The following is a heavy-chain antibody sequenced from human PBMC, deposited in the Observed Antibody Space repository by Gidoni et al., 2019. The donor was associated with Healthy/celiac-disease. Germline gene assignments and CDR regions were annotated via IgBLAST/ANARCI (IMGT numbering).Heavy chain of an antibody. CDR1: GFTFSSYG. J-gene: IGHJ4*02. V-gene: IGHV3-33*01. CDR2: ICYDGSNK. CDR3: AREGVAVAGAPFDY. Sequence: QVQLVESGGGVVQPGRSLRLSCAASGFTFSSYGMHWVRKAPGKGLEWVAVICYDGSNKYYADSVKGRFTISRDNSKNTLYLQMNSLRAEDTAVYYCAREGVAVAGAPFDYWGQGTLVTVSS. D-gene: IGHD6-19*01.